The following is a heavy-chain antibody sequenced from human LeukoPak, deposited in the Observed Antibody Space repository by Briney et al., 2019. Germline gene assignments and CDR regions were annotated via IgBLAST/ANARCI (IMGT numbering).Heavy chain of an antibody. Sequence: SETLSLTCTVSGGSISSSSYYWGWIRQPPGKGLEWIGSIYYSGSTYYNPSLKSRVTISVDTSKNQFSLKLSSVTAADTAVYYCARKRTGTYYYDSSGHIDYWGQGTLVTVSS. V-gene: IGHV4-39*01. CDR2: IYYSGST. D-gene: IGHD3-22*01. CDR1: GGSISSSSYY. CDR3: ARKRTGTYYYDSSGHIDY. J-gene: IGHJ4*02.